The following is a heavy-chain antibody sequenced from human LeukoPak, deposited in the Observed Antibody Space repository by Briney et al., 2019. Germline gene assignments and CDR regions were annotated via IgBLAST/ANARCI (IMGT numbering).Heavy chain of an antibody. Sequence: PSETLSLTCTVSGGSISSYYWSWIRQPPGKGLEWIGYIYYSGSTSYNPSLKSRVTISVDTSKNQFSLKLSSLTAADTAVYYCARGGMIATYYFDYWGQGTLVTVSS. CDR1: GGSISSYY. J-gene: IGHJ4*02. CDR3: ARGGMIATYYFDY. V-gene: IGHV4-59*01. CDR2: IYYSGST. D-gene: IGHD3-22*01.